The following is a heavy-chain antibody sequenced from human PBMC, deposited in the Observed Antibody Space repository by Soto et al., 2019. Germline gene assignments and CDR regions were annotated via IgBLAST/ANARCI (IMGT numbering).Heavy chain of an antibody. Sequence: GGSLRLSCAASGFTFSSYAMSWVRQAPGKGLEWVSAISGSGGSTYYADSVKGRFTISRDNSKNTLYLQMNSLRAEDTAVYYCAKACSITMIVVVSSLDYWGQGTLVTVSS. J-gene: IGHJ4*02. CDR1: GFTFSSYA. CDR2: ISGSGGST. D-gene: IGHD3-22*01. V-gene: IGHV3-23*01. CDR3: AKACSITMIVVVSSLDY.